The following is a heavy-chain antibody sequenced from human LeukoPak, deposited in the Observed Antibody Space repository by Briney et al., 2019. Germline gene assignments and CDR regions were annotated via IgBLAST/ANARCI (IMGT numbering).Heavy chain of an antibody. J-gene: IGHJ2*01. Sequence: PSETLSLTCTVSGGSISSYYWSWIRQPAGKGLEWIGRIYTSGSTNYNPSLKSRVTMSVDTSKNQFSLKLSSVTAAHTAVYYCAREYDSGSYNGWYSDLWGRGTLVTVSS. V-gene: IGHV4-4*07. CDR1: GGSISSYY. CDR3: AREYDSGSYNGWYSDL. CDR2: IYTSGST. D-gene: IGHD1-26*01.